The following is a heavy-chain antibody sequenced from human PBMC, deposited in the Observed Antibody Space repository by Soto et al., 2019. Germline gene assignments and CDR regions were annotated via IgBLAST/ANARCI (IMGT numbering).Heavy chain of an antibody. CDR1: GGSISSSSYY. Sequence: QLQLQESGPGLVKPSETLSLPCTGSGGSISSSSYYWGWIRQPPGKGLECIGSLYYTGSTYYNLSLTSRVSISVDTSTNQFSLRLSSVTAADTAVYYCARLDGSLYVSLAGGYTRFWYFDLWGRGTLVTVSS. CDR3: ARLDGSLYVSLAGGYTRFWYFDL. V-gene: IGHV4-39*01. CDR2: LYYTGST. D-gene: IGHD3-9*01. J-gene: IGHJ2*01.